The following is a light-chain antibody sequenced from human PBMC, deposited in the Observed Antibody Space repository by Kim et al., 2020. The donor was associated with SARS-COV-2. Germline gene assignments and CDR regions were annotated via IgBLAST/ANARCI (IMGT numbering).Light chain of an antibody. CDR2: GNS. CDR1: SSNIGAGYD. Sequence: QGVAISCAGGSSNIGAGYDVHWYQQLPGTAPKLLIYGNSNRPSGVPDRFSGSKSGTSASLAITGLQAEDEADYYCQSYDSSLSGWVFGGGTQLTVL. V-gene: IGLV1-40*01. J-gene: IGLJ3*02. CDR3: QSYDSSLSGWV.